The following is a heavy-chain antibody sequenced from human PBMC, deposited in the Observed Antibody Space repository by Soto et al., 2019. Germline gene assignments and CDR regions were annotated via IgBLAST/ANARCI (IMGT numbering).Heavy chain of an antibody. V-gene: IGHV3-30*18. Sequence: LRLSCAASGFTFSSYGMHWVRQAPGKGLEWVAVISYDGSNKYYADSVKSRFTISRDNSKNTLYLQMNSLRAEDTAVYYCAKDRSSSPSGYWGQGTLVTVSS. CDR3: AKDRSSSPSGY. CDR2: ISYDGSNK. CDR1: GFTFSSYG. D-gene: IGHD6-13*01. J-gene: IGHJ4*02.